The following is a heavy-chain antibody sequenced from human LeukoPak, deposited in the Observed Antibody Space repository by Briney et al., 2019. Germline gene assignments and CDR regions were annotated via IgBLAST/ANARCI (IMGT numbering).Heavy chain of an antibody. D-gene: IGHD2-2*01. V-gene: IGHV3-48*03. Sequence: GGSLRLSCAASGFTFSSYEMNWVRQAPGGGLEWVSYISSSGSTIYYADSVKGRFTISRDNAKNSLYLQMNSLRAEDTAVYYCARVKGARVVPAASDYWGQGTLVTVSS. CDR1: GFTFSSYE. CDR3: ARVKGARVVPAASDY. J-gene: IGHJ4*02. CDR2: ISSSGSTI.